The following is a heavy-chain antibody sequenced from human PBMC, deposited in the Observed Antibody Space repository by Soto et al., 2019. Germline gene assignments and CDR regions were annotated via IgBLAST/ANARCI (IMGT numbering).Heavy chain of an antibody. CDR1: GGSISSGGYY. V-gene: IGHV4-31*03. CDR2: IYYSGST. CDR3: ARFYCSSTSCYANWFDP. J-gene: IGHJ5*02. D-gene: IGHD2-2*01. Sequence: PWETLSLTCTVSGGSISSGGYYWSWIRQHPGKGLEWIGYIYYSGSTYYNPSLKSRVTISVDTSKNQFSLKLSSVTAADTAVYYCARFYCSSTSCYANWFDPWGQGTLVTVSS.